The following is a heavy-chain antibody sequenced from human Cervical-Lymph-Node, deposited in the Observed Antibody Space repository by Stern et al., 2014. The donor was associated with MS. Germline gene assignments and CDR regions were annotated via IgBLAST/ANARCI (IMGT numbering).Heavy chain of an antibody. CDR2: IFPGGSDI. CDR1: GYTFTSYW. CDR3: ARQRYFDY. Sequence: EVQLVESGPEVKRPGESLKISCQASGYTFTSYWIGWVRQMPGKGLEWIAIIFPGGSDIRYSPSFPGQVPLSADKSSSTAYLQWNNLKASDTAIYYCARQRYFDYWGQGTLVTVSS. J-gene: IGHJ4*02. V-gene: IGHV5-51*01.